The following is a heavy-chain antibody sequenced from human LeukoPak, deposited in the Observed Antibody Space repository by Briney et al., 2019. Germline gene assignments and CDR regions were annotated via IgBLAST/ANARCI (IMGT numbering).Heavy chain of an antibody. CDR2: IYYSGST. J-gene: IGHJ6*02. CDR3: ARGHYGSGSYSSNYYGMDV. CDR1: GGSISSGGYY. Sequence: PSETLSLTCTVSGGSISSGGYYWSWIRQHPGKGLEWIGYIYYSGSTNYNPSLKSRVTIPVDTSKNQFSLKLSSVTAADTAVYYCARGHYGSGSYSSNYYGMDVWGQGTTVTVSS. D-gene: IGHD3-10*01. V-gene: IGHV4-31*03.